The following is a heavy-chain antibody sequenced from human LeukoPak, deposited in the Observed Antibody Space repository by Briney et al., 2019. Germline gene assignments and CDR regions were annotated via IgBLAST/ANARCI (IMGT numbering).Heavy chain of an antibody. D-gene: IGHD6-13*01. CDR3: ARWDPTGSSNDAFDI. CDR2: IYYSGST. V-gene: IGHV4-61*01. Sequence: SETLSLTCTVSGYSISSGYYWGWIRQPPGKGLEWIGYIYYSGSTNYNPSLKSRVTISVDTSKNQFSLKLSSVTAADTAVYYCARWDPTGSSNDAFDIWGQGTMVTVSS. CDR1: GYSISSGYY. J-gene: IGHJ3*02.